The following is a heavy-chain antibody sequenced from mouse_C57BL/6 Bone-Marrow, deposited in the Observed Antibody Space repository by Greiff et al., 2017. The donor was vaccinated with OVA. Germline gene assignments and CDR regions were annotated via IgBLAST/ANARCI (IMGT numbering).Heavy chain of an antibody. D-gene: IGHD1-1*01. J-gene: IGHJ2*01. CDR2: LNPGSGGT. CDR1: GYAFTNYL. V-gene: IGHV1-54*01. CDR3: ARKDRITTVDY. Sequence: VQLQQSGAELVRPGTSVKVSCKASGYAFTNYLIAWVKQRPGQGLEWIGVLNPGSGGTTSNEKFKGKATLTADKSSSTAYMQLSSLTSEDSAVYFCARKDRITTVDYWGQGTTLTVSS.